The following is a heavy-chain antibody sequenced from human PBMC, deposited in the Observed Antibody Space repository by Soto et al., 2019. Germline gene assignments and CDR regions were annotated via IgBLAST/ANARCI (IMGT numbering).Heavy chain of an antibody. CDR2: INAGNGNT. Sequence: QVQLVQSGAEVKKPGASVKISCKASGYTFTNYAMHWVRQAPGQRLEWMGWINAGNGNTKYSQKFQGRVTITRDTSASTAYMVLSSLRSEDTAVYYCATGRYFAWLPAMGLDYWGQGTLVTVSS. CDR1: GYTFTNYA. D-gene: IGHD3-9*01. J-gene: IGHJ4*02. CDR3: ATGRYFAWLPAMGLDY. V-gene: IGHV1-3*01.